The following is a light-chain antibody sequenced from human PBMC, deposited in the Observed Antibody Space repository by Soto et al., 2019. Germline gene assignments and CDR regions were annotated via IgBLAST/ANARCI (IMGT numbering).Light chain of an antibody. CDR3: QQYDTYWT. CDR2: GAS. J-gene: IGKJ1*01. V-gene: IGKV1-5*01. Sequence: DIQMTQSPSTLTASVGDRVTITCRASQSIARWLAWYQQKPGNAPKVLISGASNLESGVPSRFSGSGFGTQFTLTISSLQPDDLATYFCQQYDTYWTFGQGTKVDIK. CDR1: QSIARW.